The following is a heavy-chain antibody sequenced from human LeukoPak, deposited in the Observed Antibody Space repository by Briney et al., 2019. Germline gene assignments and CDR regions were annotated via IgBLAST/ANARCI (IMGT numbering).Heavy chain of an antibody. CDR1: GDSISSGVYY. V-gene: IGHV4-31*03. Sequence: SQTLTLTCTVSGDSISSGVYYWSWIRQHPGTGLEWIGYIFYRGNTRYNPSLRSRITISVDTSKNQFSLKLASVTAADTAVYYCARTVGARTYYLDYWGQGTPVIVSS. J-gene: IGHJ4*02. D-gene: IGHD1-26*01. CDR2: IFYRGNT. CDR3: ARTVGARTYYLDY.